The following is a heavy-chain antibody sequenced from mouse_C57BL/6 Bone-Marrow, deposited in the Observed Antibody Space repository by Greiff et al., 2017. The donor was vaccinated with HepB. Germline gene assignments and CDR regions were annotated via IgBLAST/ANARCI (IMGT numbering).Heavy chain of an antibody. CDR3: TTWRMTTVVVDY. V-gene: IGHV14-4*01. CDR2: IDPENGDT. Sequence: EVQLQQSGAELVRPGASVKLSCTASGFNIKDDYMHWVKQRPEQGLEWIGWIDPENGDTDYASKFQGKATIPADTSSNTAYLQLSNLTSEDTAVYYCTTWRMTTVVVDYWGQGTTPTVSS. CDR1: GFNIKDDY. J-gene: IGHJ2*01. D-gene: IGHD1-1*01.